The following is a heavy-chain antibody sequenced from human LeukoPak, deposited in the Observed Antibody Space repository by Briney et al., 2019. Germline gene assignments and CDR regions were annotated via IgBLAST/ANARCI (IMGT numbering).Heavy chain of an antibody. V-gene: IGHV3-30*18. CDR3: AKDGDCSSTSCYGDYSYGMDV. D-gene: IGHD2-2*01. CDR2: ISYDGSNK. Sequence: PGGSLRLSCAASGFTFSSYGMHWVRQAPGKGLEWVAVISYDGSNKYYADSVKGRFTISRDNSKNTLYLQMNSLRAEDTAVYYCAKDGDCSSTSCYGDYSYGMDVWGQGTTVTVSS. CDR1: GFTFSSYG. J-gene: IGHJ6*02.